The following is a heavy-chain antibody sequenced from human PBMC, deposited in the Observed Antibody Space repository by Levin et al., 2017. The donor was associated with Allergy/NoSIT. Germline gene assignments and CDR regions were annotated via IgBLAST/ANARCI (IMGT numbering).Heavy chain of an antibody. J-gene: IGHJ4*02. D-gene: IGHD4-17*01. V-gene: IGHV3-30*04. CDR1: GFTFSSYA. CDR3: ASGNDYGDYEGYFDY. CDR2: ISYDGSNK. Sequence: GGSLRLSCAASGFTFSSYAMHWVRQAPGKGLEWVAVISYDGSNKYYADSVKGRFTISRDNSKNTLYLQMNSLRAEDTAVYYCASGNDYGDYEGYFDYWGQGTLVTVSS.